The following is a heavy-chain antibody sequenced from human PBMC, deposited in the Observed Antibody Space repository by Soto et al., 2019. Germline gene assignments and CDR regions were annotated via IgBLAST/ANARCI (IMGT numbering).Heavy chain of an antibody. J-gene: IGHJ5*02. CDR2: IIPIFGTA. D-gene: IGHD1-20*01. CDR3: AREIYNWDVRRFDP. V-gene: IGHV1-69*01. CDR1: GGTFSSDA. Sequence: QVQLVQSGAEVKKPGSSVKVSCKACGGTFSSDAISWVRQAPGQGLEWMGGIIPIFGTANYAQKFQGRVTITADESTSTAYMELSSLRSEDTAVYYCAREIYNWDVRRFDPWGQGTLVTVSS.